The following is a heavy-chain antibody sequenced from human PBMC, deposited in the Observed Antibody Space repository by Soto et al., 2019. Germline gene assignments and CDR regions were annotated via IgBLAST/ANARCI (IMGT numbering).Heavy chain of an antibody. CDR1: GFNVGSNY. D-gene: IGHD5-12*01. V-gene: IGHV3-66*01. J-gene: IGHJ4*02. CDR3: ARDGYSGYEYYFDY. CDR2: IYSGGST. Sequence: GGSHRLSSTASGFNVGSNYMSWVRQAPGKGLEWVSVIYSGGSTYYADSVKGRFTISRDNSKNTLYLQMNSLRAEDTAVYYCARDGYSGYEYYFDYWGQGTLVTVSS.